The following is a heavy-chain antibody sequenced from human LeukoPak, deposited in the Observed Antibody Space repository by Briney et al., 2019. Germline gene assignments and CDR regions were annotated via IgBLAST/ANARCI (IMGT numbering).Heavy chain of an antibody. D-gene: IGHD3-3*01. Sequence: SETLSLTCTVSGGSISSYYWSWIRQPPGKGLEWIGYIYYSGSTNYNPSLKSRVTISVDTSKNQFSLKLSSVTAADTAVYYCARSPFGFWSGYPSSLDYFDYWGQGTLVTVSS. CDR2: IYYSGST. J-gene: IGHJ4*02. CDR3: ARSPFGFWSGYPSSLDYFDY. CDR1: GGSISSYY. V-gene: IGHV4-59*08.